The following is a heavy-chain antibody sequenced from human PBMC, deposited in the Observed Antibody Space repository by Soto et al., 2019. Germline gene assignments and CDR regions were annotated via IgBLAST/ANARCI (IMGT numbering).Heavy chain of an antibody. Sequence: SETLSLTCTVSGGSISSGGYYWSWIRQHPGKGLEWIGYIYYSGSTYYNPSLKSRVTISVDTSKNQFSLKLSSVTAADTAVYYCARGIAAAGTGVFDYWGQGTLVTVSS. CDR1: GGSISSGGYY. CDR2: IYYSGST. D-gene: IGHD6-13*01. CDR3: ARGIAAAGTGVFDY. J-gene: IGHJ4*02. V-gene: IGHV4-31*03.